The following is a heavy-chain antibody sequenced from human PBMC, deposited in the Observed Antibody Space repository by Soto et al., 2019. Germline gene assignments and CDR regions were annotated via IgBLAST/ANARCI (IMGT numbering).Heavy chain of an antibody. D-gene: IGHD3-3*01. V-gene: IGHV1-18*01. CDR3: ARDIDVWTGYFFDN. CDR2: ISGYNGDTNT. CDR1: GYIFTNYA. J-gene: IGHJ4*02. Sequence: QVQLVQSAAEVRKPGASVKVTCKASGYIFTNYAISWVRQAPGQGPEWMGWISGYNGDTNTHYSQKFQGRVTMTTDMSTPTAYMELRSLRSDDTAVYYCARDIDVWTGYFFDNWGQGTLVTVSS.